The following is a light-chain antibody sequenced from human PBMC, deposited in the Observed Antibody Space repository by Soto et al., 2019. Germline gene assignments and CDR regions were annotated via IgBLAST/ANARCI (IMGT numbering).Light chain of an antibody. CDR3: QQYYEFPLT. Sequence: EIVMTQSPATLSVSPGERATLSCRASQSVRSNLAWYQQKLGQAPRLLIYGASTRATGIPARFSGSGSGTEFTLTISSLQSEDFAIFYCQQYYEFPLTFGGGTKVQIK. CDR2: GAS. V-gene: IGKV3-15*01. CDR1: QSVRSN. J-gene: IGKJ4*01.